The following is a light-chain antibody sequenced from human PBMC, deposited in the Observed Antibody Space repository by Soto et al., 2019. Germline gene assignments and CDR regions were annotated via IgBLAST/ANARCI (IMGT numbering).Light chain of an antibody. V-gene: IGLV2-14*01. CDR1: SSDVGGYNY. CDR2: EVS. Sequence: QSALTQPASVSGSPGQSITISCTGTSSDVGGYNYVSWYQQHPGKAPKLMSYEVSNRPSGVSNRFSGSKSGNTASLTISGLQAEDEDDYYCSSYTSSSTLNVFGTGTKLTVL. CDR3: SSYTSSSTLNV. J-gene: IGLJ1*01.